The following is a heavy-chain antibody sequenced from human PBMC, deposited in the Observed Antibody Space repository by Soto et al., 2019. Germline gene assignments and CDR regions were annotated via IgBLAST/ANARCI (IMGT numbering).Heavy chain of an antibody. J-gene: IGHJ6*02. D-gene: IGHD2-2*01. Sequence: PGGSLRLSCAASGFTFSSYAMNWVRQAPGKGLEWVAGVSASGGGTSYADSVKGRFTISRDNSKDTLYLQMNGLRAEDTAVYYCAKSSSRAHYYAMDVWGQGTTVTVSS. CDR2: VSASGGGT. V-gene: IGHV3-23*01. CDR3: AKSSSRAHYYAMDV. CDR1: GFTFSSYA.